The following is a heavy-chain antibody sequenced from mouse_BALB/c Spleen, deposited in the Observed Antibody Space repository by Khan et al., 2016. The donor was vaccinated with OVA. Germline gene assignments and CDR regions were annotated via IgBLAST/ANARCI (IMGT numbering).Heavy chain of an antibody. J-gene: IGHJ4*01. Sequence: VKLEESGPGLVAPSQSLSITCTISGFSLTNYGVHWVRQPPGKGLEWLVMMWSDGSTTYNSALKSRLTISKDNSKSQVFLKMNSLQTDDTAMYFCARQPYYHYNVMDYWGQGTPVTVSS. CDR2: MWSDGST. D-gene: IGHD2-10*01. V-gene: IGHV2-6-1*01. CDR3: ARQPYYHYNVMDY. CDR1: GFSLTNYG.